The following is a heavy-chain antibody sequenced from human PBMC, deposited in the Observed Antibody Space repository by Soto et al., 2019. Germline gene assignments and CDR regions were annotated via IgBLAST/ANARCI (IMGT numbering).Heavy chain of an antibody. D-gene: IGHD3-10*01. CDR1: GFTYNSYD. V-gene: IGHV3-13*01. CDR3: TRAAFGDGMDL. Sequence: DVQLVESGRGSVRPGGSLRLSCAAFGFTYNSYDMHWVRQVAGGGLEWVSSMGGAGAKEYAASVRGRFIISRDNAKNSLYLQMDSLRVGDTAVYYCTRAAFGDGMDLWGQGTPVTVSS. CDR2: MGGAGAK. J-gene: IGHJ6*02.